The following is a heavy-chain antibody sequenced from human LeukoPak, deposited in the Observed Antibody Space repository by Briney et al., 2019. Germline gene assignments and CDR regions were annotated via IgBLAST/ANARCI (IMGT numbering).Heavy chain of an antibody. Sequence: SETLSLTCTVSGGSVSSGSYYWSWIRQPPGKGLEWIGYIYYSGSTNYNPSLKSRVTISVDTSKNLFSLKLSSVTAADTAVYYCARDGVYCSSTSCSKYYFDYWGQGTLVTVSS. D-gene: IGHD2-2*01. CDR2: IYYSGST. J-gene: IGHJ4*02. V-gene: IGHV4-61*01. CDR1: GGSVSSGSYY. CDR3: ARDGVYCSSTSCSKYYFDY.